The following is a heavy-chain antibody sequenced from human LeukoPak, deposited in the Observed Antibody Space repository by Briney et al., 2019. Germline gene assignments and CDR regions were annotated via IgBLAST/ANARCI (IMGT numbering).Heavy chain of an antibody. J-gene: IGHJ5*02. CDR2: IIPIFGTA. D-gene: IGHD1-7*01. CDR1: GGTFSSYA. CDR3: ARENYAGANWFDP. Sequence: EASVKVSCKASGGTFSSYAISWVRQAPGQGLEWMGGIIPIFGTANYAQKFQGRVTITTDESTSTAYMELSSLRSEDTAVYYCARENYAGANWFDPWGQGTLVTVSS. V-gene: IGHV1-69*05.